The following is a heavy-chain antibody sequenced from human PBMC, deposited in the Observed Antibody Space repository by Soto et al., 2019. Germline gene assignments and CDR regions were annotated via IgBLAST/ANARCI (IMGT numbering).Heavy chain of an antibody. D-gene: IGHD1-26*01. CDR3: AKTSGSYYSFFDY. V-gene: IGHV3-23*01. CDR2: ISGSGGST. Sequence: EVQLLESGGGLVQPGGSLRLSCAASGFTFSSYAMSWVRQAPGKGLEWVSAISGSGGSTYYADSVKGRFTISRDNSMNMLYLQMNSLRAEDTAVYYCAKTSGSYYSFFDYWGQGTLVTVSS. J-gene: IGHJ4*02. CDR1: GFTFSSYA.